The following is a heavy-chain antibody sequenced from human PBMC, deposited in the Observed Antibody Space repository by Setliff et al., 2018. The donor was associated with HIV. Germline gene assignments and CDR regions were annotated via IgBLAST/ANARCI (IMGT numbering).Heavy chain of an antibody. CDR1: GGLISSGSYY. V-gene: IGHV4-30-4*08. Sequence: SETLSLTCNVPGGLISSGSYYWSWVRQPAGKGLEWIGCIYYSGSAYYNPSLQRRVTISVDTSKNQVSLKLNSMTAADTAVYFCVRGPQWLVQKGRVYYFDYWGQGTLVTVSS. CDR2: IYYSGSA. CDR3: VRGPQWLVQKGRVYYFDY. J-gene: IGHJ4*02. D-gene: IGHD6-19*01.